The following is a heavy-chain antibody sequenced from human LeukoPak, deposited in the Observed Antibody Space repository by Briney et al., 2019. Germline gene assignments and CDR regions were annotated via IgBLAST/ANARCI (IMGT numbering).Heavy chain of an antibody. D-gene: IGHD3-10*01. Sequence: PGGSLRLSCAASGFSFSSYWMSWVRQAPGKGLEWVANIKQDESEKYFMDSVKGRFSISRDNAKNSLYLQMNSLRAEDTAVYYCAKDHRGTFDIWGQGTMVTVSS. J-gene: IGHJ3*02. CDR3: AKDHRGTFDI. CDR1: GFSFSSYW. CDR2: IKQDESEK. V-gene: IGHV3-7*04.